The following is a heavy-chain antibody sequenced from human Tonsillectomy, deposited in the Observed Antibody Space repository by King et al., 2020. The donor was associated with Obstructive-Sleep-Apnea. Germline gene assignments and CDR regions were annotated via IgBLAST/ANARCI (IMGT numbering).Heavy chain of an antibody. V-gene: IGHV4-38-2*02. CDR3: AWEGGTFAYCGGDCYSIDY. CDR2: IYHSGST. Sequence: VQLQESGPGLVKPSETLSLTCTVSGYSISSGYYWGWIRQPPGKGLEWIGSIYHSGSTYYNPSLKSRVTISVDTSKNQFSLKLSSVTAADTAVSYCAWEGGTFAYCGGDCYSIDYWGQGTLVTVSS. CDR1: GYSISSGYY. D-gene: IGHD2-21*02. J-gene: IGHJ4*02.